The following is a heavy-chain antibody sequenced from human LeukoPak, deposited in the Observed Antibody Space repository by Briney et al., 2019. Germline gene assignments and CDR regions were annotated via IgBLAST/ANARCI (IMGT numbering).Heavy chain of an antibody. J-gene: IGHJ4*02. Sequence: ASVNVSCKASGYTFTSYDINWVRQATGQGLEWMGWMNPNSGNTGYAQKFQGRVTMTRNTTISTAYMELSSLRSEDTAVYYCARGRGYYYDSSGYYLFDYWGQGTLVTVSS. CDR3: ARGRGYYYDSSGYYLFDY. CDR1: GYTFTSYD. D-gene: IGHD3-22*01. CDR2: MNPNSGNT. V-gene: IGHV1-8*01.